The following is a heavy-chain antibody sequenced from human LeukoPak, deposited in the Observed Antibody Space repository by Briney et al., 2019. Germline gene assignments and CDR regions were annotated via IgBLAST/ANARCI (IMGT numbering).Heavy chain of an antibody. Sequence: GGSLRLSCAASGFTFSDYYMSWIRQAPGKGLEWVSYISSSGSTIYYADSVKGRFTISRDNAKNSLYLQMNSLRAEDTAVYYCARETEVDFHDRPGGYWGQGTLVTVSS. CDR1: GFTFSDYY. CDR2: ISSSGSTI. V-gene: IGHV3-11*04. CDR3: ARETEVDFHDRPGGY. J-gene: IGHJ4*02. D-gene: IGHD1-14*01.